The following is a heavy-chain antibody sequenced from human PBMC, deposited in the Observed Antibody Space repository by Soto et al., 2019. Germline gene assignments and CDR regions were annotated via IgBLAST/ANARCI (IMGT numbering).Heavy chain of an antibody. CDR1: GFTFDDYA. D-gene: IGHD4-4*01. J-gene: IGHJ6*02. Sequence: SLKISCAASGFTFDDYAMHWVRQAPGKGLEWVSGISWNSGSIGYADSVKGRFTISRDNAKNSLYLQMNSLRAEDTALYYCAKDISYSTYYYYGMDVWGQGTTVTVSS. CDR2: ISWNSGSI. CDR3: AKDISYSTYYYYGMDV. V-gene: IGHV3-9*01.